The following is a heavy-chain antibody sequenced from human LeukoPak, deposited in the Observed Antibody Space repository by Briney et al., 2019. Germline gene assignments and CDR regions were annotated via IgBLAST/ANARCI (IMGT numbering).Heavy chain of an antibody. CDR3: ARDYYGSGSYSDVFRVDY. Sequence: GASVKVSCKASGGTFRNYAISWVRQAPGQGLEWMGGIIPIFGTANYAQKFQGRVTITADKSTSTAYMELSSLRSEDTAVYYCARDYYGSGSYSDVFRVDYWGQGTLVTVSS. CDR2: IIPIFGTA. V-gene: IGHV1-69*06. J-gene: IGHJ4*02. CDR1: GGTFRNYA. D-gene: IGHD3-10*01.